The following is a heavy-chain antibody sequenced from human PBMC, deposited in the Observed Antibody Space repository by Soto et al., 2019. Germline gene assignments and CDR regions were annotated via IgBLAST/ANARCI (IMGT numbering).Heavy chain of an antibody. CDR3: ARSRDQWLAYFDY. J-gene: IGHJ4*02. Sequence: EVQLVESGGGLVQPGGSLRLSCAASGFTFSSYSMNWVRQAPGKGLEWVSYISSSSTIYYADSVKGRFTISRDNAKNSLYLQMNSLRDEDTAVYYCARSRDQWLAYFDYWGQGTLVTVSS. V-gene: IGHV3-48*02. CDR1: GFTFSSYS. D-gene: IGHD6-19*01. CDR2: ISSSSTI.